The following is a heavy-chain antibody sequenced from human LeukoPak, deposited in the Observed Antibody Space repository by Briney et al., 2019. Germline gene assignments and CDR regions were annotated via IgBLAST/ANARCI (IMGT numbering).Heavy chain of an antibody. Sequence: SETLSLTCTVSGGSISSYYWSWIRQPPGKGLEWIGYIYTSGSTNYNPSLKSRVTISVDTSKNQFSLKLSSVTAADTAVYYCARLNVYYYYYMDVWGKGTTVTVSS. CDR3: ARLNVYYYYYMDV. CDR2: IYTSGST. J-gene: IGHJ6*03. D-gene: IGHD4/OR15-4a*01. CDR1: GGSISSYY. V-gene: IGHV4-4*09.